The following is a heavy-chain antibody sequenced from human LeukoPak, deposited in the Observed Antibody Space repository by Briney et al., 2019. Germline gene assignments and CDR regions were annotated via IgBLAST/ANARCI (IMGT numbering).Heavy chain of an antibody. CDR1: GFTFSSYA. J-gene: IGHJ4*02. D-gene: IGHD6-13*01. CDR2: ISGSGGST. Sequence: GGSLRLSCAASGFTFSSYAMSWVRQAPGKGLEWVSAISGSGGSTYYADSVKGRFTISRDNSKNTLYLQMDSLRAEDTAVYYCAKDDGDVAAVPMIDYWGQGTLVTVSS. V-gene: IGHV3-23*01. CDR3: AKDDGDVAAVPMIDY.